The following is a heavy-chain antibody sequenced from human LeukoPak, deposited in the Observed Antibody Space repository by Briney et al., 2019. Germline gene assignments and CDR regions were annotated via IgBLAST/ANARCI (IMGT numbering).Heavy chain of an antibody. CDR3: ANDCSGGSCHDY. Sequence: SETLSLTCAVYGGSFSGYYWSWIRQPPGKGLEWIGEINHSGSTNYNPSLKSRVTISVDTSKNRFSLKLSSVTAADTAVYYCANDCSGGSCHDYWGQGTLVTVSS. J-gene: IGHJ4*02. D-gene: IGHD2-15*01. CDR1: GGSFSGYY. V-gene: IGHV4-34*01. CDR2: INHSGST.